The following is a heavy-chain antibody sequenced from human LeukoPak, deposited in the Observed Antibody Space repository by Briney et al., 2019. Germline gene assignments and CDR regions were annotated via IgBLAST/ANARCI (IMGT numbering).Heavy chain of an antibody. J-gene: IGHJ4*02. CDR2: ITPIFGRA. CDR3: ARGVEMATMDY. CDR1: GGTFSSYT. D-gene: IGHD5-24*01. V-gene: IGHV1-69*13. Sequence: ASVKVSCKASGGTFSSYTISWVRQAPGQGLEWMGGITPIFGRANYAQKFQGRVTITADESTSTAYMELSSLRSEDTAVYYCARGVEMATMDYWGQGTLVTVSS.